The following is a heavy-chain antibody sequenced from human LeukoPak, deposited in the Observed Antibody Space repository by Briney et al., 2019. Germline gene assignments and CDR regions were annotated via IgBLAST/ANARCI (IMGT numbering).Heavy chain of an antibody. D-gene: IGHD6-6*01. CDR2: INHSGST. V-gene: IGHV4-34*01. CDR3: ASRSLFEYSSSFLDP. J-gene: IGHJ5*02. Sequence: SETLSLTCGVYGGSFSGYYWSWIRQSPGKGLEWIGEINHSGSTNYNSSLKSRVSSKNHFSLKLSSVTAADTAVYYCASRSLFEYSSSFLDPWGQGTLVTVSS. CDR1: GGSFSGYY.